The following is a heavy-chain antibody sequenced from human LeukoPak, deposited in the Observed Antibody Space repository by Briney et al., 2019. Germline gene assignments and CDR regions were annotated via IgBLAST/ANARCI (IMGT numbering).Heavy chain of an antibody. V-gene: IGHV3-20*04. D-gene: IGHD2-2*01. CDR3: ARSEERYCSSTSCHLIDY. Sequence: GGSLRLSCAASGFTLDDYGMSWVRQAPGKGLEWVSGINWNGGSTGYADSVKGRFTISRDNAKNSLYLQMNSLRAEDTALYYCARSEERYCSSTSCHLIDYWGQGTLVTVSS. CDR2: INWNGGST. CDR1: GFTLDDYG. J-gene: IGHJ4*02.